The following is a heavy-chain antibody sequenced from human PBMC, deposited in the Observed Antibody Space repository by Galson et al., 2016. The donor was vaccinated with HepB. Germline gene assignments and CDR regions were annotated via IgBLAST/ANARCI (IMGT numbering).Heavy chain of an antibody. D-gene: IGHD6-19*01. J-gene: IGHJ4*02. Sequence: SLRLSCAVSGVPISRAALSWVRQAPGKGLEWVSSISIGDDTTYYADSVKGRFTISRDSSRNTLSLQMNSLTAEDTAIYYCADRGSLWYLVSWGQGTLATVSS. CDR1: GVPISRAA. CDR2: ISIGDDTT. V-gene: IGHV3-23*01. CDR3: ADRGSLWYLVS.